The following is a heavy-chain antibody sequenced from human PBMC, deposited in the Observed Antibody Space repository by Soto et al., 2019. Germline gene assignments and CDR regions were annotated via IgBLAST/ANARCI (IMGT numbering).Heavy chain of an antibody. V-gene: IGHV1-18*01. J-gene: IGHJ4*02. Sequence: QVHLVQSGAEVKKPGASVKVSCKASGYTFTSYGITWVRQAPGQGLEWMGWISAHNGNTDYGQKLRGRVIVTRDTTTSTVYMERRRLISDDTAVYYCARGRYGDYWGQGALVTVSS. CDR2: ISAHNGNT. CDR1: GYTFTSYG. CDR3: ARGRYGDY. D-gene: IGHD1-1*01.